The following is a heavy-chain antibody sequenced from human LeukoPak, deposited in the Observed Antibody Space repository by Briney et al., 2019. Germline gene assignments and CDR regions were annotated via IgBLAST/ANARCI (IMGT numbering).Heavy chain of an antibody. D-gene: IGHD5-24*01. J-gene: IGHJ4*02. CDR2: IGSAGTTI. V-gene: IGHV3-11*01. CDR1: GFSFSDSF. CDR3: VRDSGYSDGLTY. Sequence: GGSLRLSCEASGFSFSDSFMTWIRQAPGEGLQFVASIGSAGTTIYYGDSAKGRFTISSENAKTSLYLQFNRLRAEDTAIYYCVRDSGYSDGLTYWGQGTLVAVSS.